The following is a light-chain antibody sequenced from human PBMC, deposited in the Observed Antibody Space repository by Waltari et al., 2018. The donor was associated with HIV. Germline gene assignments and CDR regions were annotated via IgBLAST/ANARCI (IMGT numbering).Light chain of an antibody. V-gene: IGKV3-11*01. CDR2: EAS. J-gene: IGKJ3*01. CDR1: QTVGNY. CDR3: QVRSNWAFT. Sequence: EIVLTQSPATLSLSPGERATVSCRASQTVGNYLAWYQHKPGQAPRLLIYEASNRATGIPARFSGSGSGTDFTLTISSLEPEDSAVYYCQVRSNWAFTFGPGTKVDIK.